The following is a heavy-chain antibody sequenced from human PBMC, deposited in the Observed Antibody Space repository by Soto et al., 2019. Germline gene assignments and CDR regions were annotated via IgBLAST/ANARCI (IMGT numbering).Heavy chain of an antibody. V-gene: IGHV3-23*01. CDR3: ARRGSGSYYDY. J-gene: IGHJ4*02. CDR2: ISGSGGST. Sequence: EVQLLESGGGLVQPGGSLRLSCAASAFTFSSYAMRWVGQAPGKGLEWVSAISGSGGSTYYADSVKGRFTISRDNSKNTLYLQMNSLRAEDTAVYYCARRGSGSYYDYWGQGTLVTVSS. CDR1: AFTFSSYA. D-gene: IGHD1-26*01.